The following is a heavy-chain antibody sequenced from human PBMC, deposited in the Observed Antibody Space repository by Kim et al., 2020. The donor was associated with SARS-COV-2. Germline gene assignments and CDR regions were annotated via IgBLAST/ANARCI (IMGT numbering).Heavy chain of an antibody. CDR1: GGSISSSNW. V-gene: IGHV4-4*02. CDR3: ARDPDSSTTVTSRGVVGYYYYGMDV. CDR2: IYHSGST. D-gene: IGHD4-17*01. J-gene: IGHJ6*02. Sequence: SETLSLTCAVSGGSISSSNWWSWVRQPPGKGLEWIGEIYHSGSTNYNPSLKSRVTISVDKSKNQFSLKLSSVTSADTAVYYCARDPDSSTTVTSRGVVGYYYYGMDVWGQGTTVTVSS.